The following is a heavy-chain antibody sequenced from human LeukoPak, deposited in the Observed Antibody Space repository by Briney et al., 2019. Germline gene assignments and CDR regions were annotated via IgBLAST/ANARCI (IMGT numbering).Heavy chain of an antibody. CDR3: TTDSYYDFWSGYYDRYYFDY. CDR2: IKSKTEGGTT. Sequence: GGSLRLSCAASGFTFSNAWMSWVRQAPGKGLEWVGRIKSKTEGGTTDYAAPVKGRFTISRDDSKNTLYLQMNSLKTEDTAVYYCTTDSYYDFWSGYYDRYYFDYWGQGTLVTVSS. D-gene: IGHD3-3*01. V-gene: IGHV3-15*01. J-gene: IGHJ4*02. CDR1: GFTFSNAW.